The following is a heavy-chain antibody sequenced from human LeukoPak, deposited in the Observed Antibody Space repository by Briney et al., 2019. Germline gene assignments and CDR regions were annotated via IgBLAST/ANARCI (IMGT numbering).Heavy chain of an antibody. Sequence: SQTLSLTCTVSGDSVNSGAYYWSWLRQPAGKEPEWIGRIYPLETTNYNPSLKSRVAISVDTSKNQFSLKLSSVTAADTAVYYCARVGSGWYGIRWGQGTLVTVSS. D-gene: IGHD6-19*01. CDR1: GDSVNSGAYY. CDR2: IYPLETT. CDR3: ARVGSGWYGIR. J-gene: IGHJ4*02. V-gene: IGHV4-61*02.